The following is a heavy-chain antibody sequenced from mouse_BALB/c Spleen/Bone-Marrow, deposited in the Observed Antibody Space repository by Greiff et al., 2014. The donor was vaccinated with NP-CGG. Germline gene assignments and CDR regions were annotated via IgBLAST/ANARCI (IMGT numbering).Heavy chain of an antibody. CDR1: GYTFTSYW. Sequence: VQLQQSGAELVRPGASVKLSCKASGYTFTSYWMNWVKQRPDQGLEWIGRIDPYDSETHYNQKFEVKAILTVDKSSSTAYMQLSSLTSEDSAVYYCARISTARATWYFDYWGQGTSLTVSS. CDR3: ARISTARATWYFDY. CDR2: IDPYDSET. V-gene: IGHV1-74*01. D-gene: IGHD3-1*01. J-gene: IGHJ2*02.